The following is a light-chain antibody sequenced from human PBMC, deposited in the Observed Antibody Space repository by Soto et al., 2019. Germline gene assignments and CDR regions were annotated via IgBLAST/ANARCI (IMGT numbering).Light chain of an antibody. CDR2: AAS. CDR3: QQSYSTRYT. V-gene: IGKV1-39*01. Sequence: DIQMTQSPSSLSASVGDRVTITCRASQSISSYLNWYQQKPGKAPKLLIYAASNLQSGVPSRFSGSGSGTDFTLTISSLQPEDFATYYCQQSYSTRYTFGQGTKLEIK. CDR1: QSISSY. J-gene: IGKJ2*01.